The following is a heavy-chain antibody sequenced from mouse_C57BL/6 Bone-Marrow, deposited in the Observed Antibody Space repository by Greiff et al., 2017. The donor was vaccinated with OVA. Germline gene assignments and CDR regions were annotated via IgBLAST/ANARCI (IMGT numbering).Heavy chain of an antibody. CDR2: IWRGGST. Sequence: VQLKESGPGLVQPSQSLSITCTVSGFSLTSYGVHWVRQSPGTGLEWLGVIWRGGSTDYTAAFMSRLSITNDNSKSQVFFKMNSLQADDTAIYYCAKNGNYVWYFDVWGTGTTVTVSS. CDR1: GFSLTSYG. CDR3: AKNGNYVWYFDV. V-gene: IGHV2-5*01. D-gene: IGHD2-1*01. J-gene: IGHJ1*03.